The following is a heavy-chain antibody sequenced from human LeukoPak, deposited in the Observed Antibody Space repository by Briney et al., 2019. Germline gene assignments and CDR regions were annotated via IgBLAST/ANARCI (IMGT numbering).Heavy chain of an antibody. V-gene: IGHV1-2*02. J-gene: IGHJ4*02. CDR1: GYTFTGYY. D-gene: IGHD2-2*01. CDR2: INPNSGGT. CDR3: ARDPLSIVVVPAAMGLDY. Sequence: ASVKVSCKASGYTFTGYYMHWVRQAPGQGLEWMGWINPNSGGTNYAQKFQGRVTMTRDTSISTAYMELSRLRPDDTAVYYCARDPLSIVVVPAAMGLDYWGQGTLVTVSS.